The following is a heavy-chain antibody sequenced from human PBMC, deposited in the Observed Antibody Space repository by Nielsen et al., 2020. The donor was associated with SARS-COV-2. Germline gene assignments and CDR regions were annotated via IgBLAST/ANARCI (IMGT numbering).Heavy chain of an antibody. CDR3: AREDIVVVVAATPYYYYGMDV. J-gene: IGHJ6*02. V-gene: IGHV3-9*01. Sequence: SLKISCAASGFTFDDYAMHWVRQAPGKGLEWVSGISWNSGSIGYADSVKGRFTISRDNAKNSLYLQMNSLRAEDTALYYCAREDIVVVVAATPYYYYGMDVWGQGTTVTVSS. D-gene: IGHD2-15*01. CDR2: ISWNSGSI. CDR1: GFTFDDYA.